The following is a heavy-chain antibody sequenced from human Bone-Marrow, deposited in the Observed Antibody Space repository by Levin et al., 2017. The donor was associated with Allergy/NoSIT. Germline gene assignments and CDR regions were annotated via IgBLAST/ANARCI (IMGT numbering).Heavy chain of an antibody. J-gene: IGHJ4*02. CDR1: GFTFNDYA. CDR2: ISGSGDAA. V-gene: IGHV3-23*01. CDR3: ASIYDYGDSSFDY. Sequence: HPGGSLRLSCAASGFTFNDYAMSWVSQAPGKGLEWVSVISGSGDAAYYSDSVRGRFTISRDNSKSTLFLEMNSLRAEDTALYYCASIYDYGDSSFDYWGQGTLVTVSS. D-gene: IGHD4-17*01.